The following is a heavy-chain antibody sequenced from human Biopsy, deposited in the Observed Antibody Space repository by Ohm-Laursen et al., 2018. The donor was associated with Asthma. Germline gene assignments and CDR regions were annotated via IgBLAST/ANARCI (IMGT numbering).Heavy chain of an antibody. CDR1: RFTYE. V-gene: IGHV3-30*04. D-gene: IGHD6-19*01. Sequence: SLRLSCAASRFTYEMHWVRQAPGKGLEWVAVISYDGSSIYYADSVKGRFIISRDNSKNTLSLQMNSLTAEDTAVYYCAKEGVAGTHIEDWGQGTLVTVSS. J-gene: IGHJ4*02. CDR3: AKEGVAGTHIED. CDR2: ISYDGSSI.